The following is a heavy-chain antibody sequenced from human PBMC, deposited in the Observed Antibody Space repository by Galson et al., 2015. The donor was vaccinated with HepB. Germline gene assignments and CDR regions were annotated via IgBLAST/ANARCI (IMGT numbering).Heavy chain of an antibody. CDR3: ARPVHLGELSLDGFDI. J-gene: IGHJ4*02. V-gene: IGHV3-21*01. Sequence: SLRLSCAASGFTLRTFGMHWVRQAPGRGLEWVSSISSSSDYMYYADSVKGRFTISRDNTKNSLYLRMNSLRAEDTAVYYCARPVHLGELSLDGFDIWGRGTLVTVSS. D-gene: IGHD3-16*02. CDR2: ISSSSDYM. CDR1: GFTLRTFG.